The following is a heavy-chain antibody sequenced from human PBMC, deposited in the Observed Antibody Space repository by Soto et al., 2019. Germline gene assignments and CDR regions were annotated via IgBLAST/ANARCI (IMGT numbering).Heavy chain of an antibody. V-gene: IGHV3-33*01. CDR1: GFTFSSYG. CDR3: ARDSFYDSSGYETAFDI. J-gene: IGHJ3*02. CDR2: IWYDGSNK. D-gene: IGHD3-22*01. Sequence: GGSLRLSCAASGFTFSSYGMHWVRQAPGKGLEWVAVIWYDGSNKYYADSVKGRFTISRDNSKNTLYLQMNSLRAEDTAVYYCARDSFYDSSGYETAFDIWGQGTMVTVSS.